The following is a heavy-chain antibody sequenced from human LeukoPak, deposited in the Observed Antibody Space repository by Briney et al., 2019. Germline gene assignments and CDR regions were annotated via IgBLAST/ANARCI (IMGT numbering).Heavy chain of an antibody. D-gene: IGHD3-9*01. CDR2: IYPGDSDT. Sequence: GESPKIPCKGSGYSLTSYWLGCVPQMPAKGLEWLVFIYPGDSDTRYSPSFQGQVTISADKSISTAYLQWRSLKASDTVMYYCARQVGKTYYDILTGYSYWFDRWGQGTLVTVSS. V-gene: IGHV5-51*01. CDR3: ARQVGKTYYDILTGYSYWFDR. J-gene: IGHJ5*02. CDR1: GYSLTSYW.